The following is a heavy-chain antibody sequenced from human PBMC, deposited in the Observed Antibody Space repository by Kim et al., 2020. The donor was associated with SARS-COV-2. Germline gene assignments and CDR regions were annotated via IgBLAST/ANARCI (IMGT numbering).Heavy chain of an antibody. CDR1: GFTFSSYA. Sequence: GGSLRLSCAASGFTFSSYAMSWVRQAPGKGLEWVSAISGSGGSTYYADSVKGRFTISRDNSKNTLYLQMNSLRAEDTAVYYCAKGAYSGTMVRGVIAIDYWGQGTLVTVSS. CDR2: ISGSGGST. CDR3: AKGAYSGTMVRGVIAIDY. D-gene: IGHD3-10*01. J-gene: IGHJ4*02. V-gene: IGHV3-23*01.